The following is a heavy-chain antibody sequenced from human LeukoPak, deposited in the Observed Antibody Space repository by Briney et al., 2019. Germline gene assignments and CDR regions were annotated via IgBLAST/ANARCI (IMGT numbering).Heavy chain of an antibody. J-gene: IGHJ3*02. Sequence: SETLSLTCTVSGGSISSHYWSWIQQPAGKGLEWIGRIYTSGSTNYNPSLKSRVTMSLDTSTNQFSLKLSSVTAADTAVYYCARDVRLKYDAFDIWGQGTMVTVSS. CDR1: GGSISSHY. CDR3: ARDVRLKYDAFDI. V-gene: IGHV4-4*07. CDR2: IYTSGST. D-gene: IGHD1-1*01.